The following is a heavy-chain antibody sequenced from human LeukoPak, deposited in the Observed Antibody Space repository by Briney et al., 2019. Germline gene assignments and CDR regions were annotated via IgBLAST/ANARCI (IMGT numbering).Heavy chain of an antibody. J-gene: IGHJ6*02. CDR1: GFTFSAFW. V-gene: IGHV3-74*01. CDR3: ARDNGWDYGDYYYGMDV. Sequence: PGGSLRLSCAASGFTFSAFWMHWVRQAPGKGLVWVSRINSDDSRTTYADSVKGRFTISRDNSKNTLYLQMNSLRAEDTAVYYCARDNGWDYGDYYYGMDVWGQGTTVTVSS. CDR2: INSDDSRT. D-gene: IGHD4-17*01.